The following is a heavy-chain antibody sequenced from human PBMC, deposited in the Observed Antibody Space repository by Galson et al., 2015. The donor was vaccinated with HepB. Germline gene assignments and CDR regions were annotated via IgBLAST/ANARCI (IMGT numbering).Heavy chain of an antibody. Sequence: TLSLTCTVSGGSISSYYWSWIRQPAGKGLEWIGRIYTSGSTNSNPSLKSRVTMSVDTSKNQFSLKLSSVTAADTAVYYCARFAGIAVAGYYFDYWGQGTLVTVSS. D-gene: IGHD6-19*01. CDR2: IYTSGST. V-gene: IGHV4-4*07. J-gene: IGHJ4*02. CDR3: ARFAGIAVAGYYFDY. CDR1: GGSISSYY.